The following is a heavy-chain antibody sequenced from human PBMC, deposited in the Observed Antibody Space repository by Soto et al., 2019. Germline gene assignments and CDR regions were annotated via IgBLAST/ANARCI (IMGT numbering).Heavy chain of an antibody. CDR2: ICHSGST. CDR1: GAYISSTNW. D-gene: IGHD3-16*01. J-gene: IGHJ2*01. V-gene: IGHV4-4*02. Sequence: QVQLQESSPGLLKPSGTLSLTCAVSGAYISSTNWWSWVRQPPGKGLEWIGEICHSGSTNSNPSLKSRVTISLDTSKSQVSLKLSSVPAADMAVYYCARRIYGDWYCDLWGRGTLVTVSS. CDR3: ARRIYGDWYCDL.